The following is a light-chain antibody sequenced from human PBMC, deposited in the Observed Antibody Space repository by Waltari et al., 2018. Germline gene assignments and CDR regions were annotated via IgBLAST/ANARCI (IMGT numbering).Light chain of an antibody. CDR3: SSYTSSSTQV. V-gene: IGLV2-14*01. J-gene: IGLJ3*02. Sequence: QSALTQPASVSGSPGQSITISCTGTSSDVGGYNYVSWYQQHPGKAPKLMIYEVSKRPSGVSTRFSGSKSGNTASLTSSGLQAEDEADYYCSSYTSSSTQVFGGGTKLTVL. CDR1: SSDVGGYNY. CDR2: EVS.